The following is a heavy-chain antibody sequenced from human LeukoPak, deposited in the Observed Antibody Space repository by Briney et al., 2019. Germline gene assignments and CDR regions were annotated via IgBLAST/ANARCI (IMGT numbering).Heavy chain of an antibody. J-gene: IGHJ6*02. CDR3: ARDRDYYDSSGYYYFAYYGMDV. D-gene: IGHD3-22*01. Sequence: SETLSLTCTVSGGSISSGGYYWSWIRQHPGKGGEWMGYIYYSGSTYYNPSLKCRVTISVDTSKNQFSLKLSSVTAADTAVYYCARDRDYYDSSGYYYFAYYGMDVWGQGTTVTVSS. CDR1: GGSISSGGYY. CDR2: IYYSGST. V-gene: IGHV4-31*03.